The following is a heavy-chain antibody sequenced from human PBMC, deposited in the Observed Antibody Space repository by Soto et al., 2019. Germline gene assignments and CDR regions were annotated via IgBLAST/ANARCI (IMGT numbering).Heavy chain of an antibody. V-gene: IGHV3-23*01. D-gene: IGHD6-13*01. CDR2: ISGSGGST. J-gene: IGHJ4*02. CDR3: AKRAYSSSPLDC. Sequence: EVQLLASGGGLVQPGGSLRLSCAASGFTFSNYVMSWVRQAPGKGLEWVSVISGSGGSTYYADPVKGRFTFSRDNSKNTLYLQMNSLRAEDTAVYYCAKRAYSSSPLDCWGQGTLVTVSS. CDR1: GFTFSNYV.